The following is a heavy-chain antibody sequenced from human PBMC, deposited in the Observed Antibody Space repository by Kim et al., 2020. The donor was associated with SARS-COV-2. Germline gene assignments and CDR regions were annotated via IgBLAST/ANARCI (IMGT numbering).Heavy chain of an antibody. J-gene: IGHJ4*02. V-gene: IGHV1-24*01. Sequence: FQGRVTMTEDTSTDTAYMELSSLRSEDTAVYYCATASLARVRGVIKTFDYWGQGTLVTVSS. CDR3: ATASLARVRGVIKTFDY. D-gene: IGHD3-10*01.